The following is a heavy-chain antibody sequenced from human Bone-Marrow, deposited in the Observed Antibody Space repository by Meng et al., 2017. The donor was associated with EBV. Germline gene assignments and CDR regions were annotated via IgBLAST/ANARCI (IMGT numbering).Heavy chain of an antibody. CDR1: GFTFTNYG. J-gene: IGHJ4*02. V-gene: IGHV1-18*01. CDR3: ARSQAFTY. D-gene: IGHD3-10*01. CDR2: ISAYNGDI. Sequence: VQLVQSGAEVTQPXASXKVSCKASGFTFTNYGISWVRQAPGQGLEWMGWISAYNGDINYAQKFQGRVTMTTDTLTSTAYMEVRSLRSDDTAVYYCARSQAFTYWGQGTLVTVSS.